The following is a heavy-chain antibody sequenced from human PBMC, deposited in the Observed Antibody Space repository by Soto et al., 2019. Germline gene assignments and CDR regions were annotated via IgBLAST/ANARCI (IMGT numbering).Heavy chain of an antibody. CDR2: TTFDGINK. Sequence: QVPLVESGGGVDQPGRSLRLSCAASGFIFSTYSIHWVRQAPGKGLEWVAVTTFDGINKYNADSVKGRFTISRDASKKTVYLQMNSLPTEDTAVYFCARETDGMDVWGQGTTVTVSS. CDR3: ARETDGMDV. V-gene: IGHV3-30*03. J-gene: IGHJ6*02. CDR1: GFIFSTYS.